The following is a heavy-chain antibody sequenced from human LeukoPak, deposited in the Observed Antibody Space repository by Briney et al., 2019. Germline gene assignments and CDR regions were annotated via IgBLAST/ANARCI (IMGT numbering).Heavy chain of an antibody. Sequence: PGGSLRLSCAASGFTFNSYAMSWVRQAPGKGLEWVSVISGSSDSIYYADSVKGRFTISRDNSKNTLYLQMNSLRAEDTAVYYCAKDLGSYGFIWGQGTLVTVSS. CDR2: ISGSSDSI. J-gene: IGHJ4*02. CDR1: GFTFNSYA. CDR3: AKDLGSYGFI. D-gene: IGHD5-18*01. V-gene: IGHV3-23*01.